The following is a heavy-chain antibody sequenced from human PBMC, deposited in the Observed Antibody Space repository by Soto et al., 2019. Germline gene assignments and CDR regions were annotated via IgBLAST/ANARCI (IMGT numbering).Heavy chain of an antibody. CDR1: GFTFSSYG. D-gene: IGHD3-3*01. CDR3: ARDRRSGYLRHLYYYYYGMDV. J-gene: IGHJ6*02. Sequence: PGGPLRLSCAASGFTFSSYGMHWVRQAPGKGLEWVAVIWYDGSNKYYADSVKGRFTISRDNSKNTLYLQMNSLRAEDTAVYYCARDRRSGYLRHLYYYYYGMDVWGQGTTVTVSS. CDR2: IWYDGSNK. V-gene: IGHV3-33*01.